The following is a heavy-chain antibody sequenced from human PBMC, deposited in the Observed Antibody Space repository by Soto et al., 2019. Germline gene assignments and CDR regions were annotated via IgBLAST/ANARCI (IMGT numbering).Heavy chain of an antibody. D-gene: IGHD2-15*01. J-gene: IGHJ6*02. Sequence: GASVKVSCKASGYTFTSYGISWVRQAPGQGLEWMGWISAYNGNTNYAQKLQGRVTMTTDTSTSTAYMELRSLRSDDTAVYYCAREGALLFGGNPDYYDDLAVWGQGTTVTVSS. CDR3: AREGALLFGGNPDYYDDLAV. CDR2: ISAYNGNT. V-gene: IGHV1-18*01. CDR1: GYTFTSYG.